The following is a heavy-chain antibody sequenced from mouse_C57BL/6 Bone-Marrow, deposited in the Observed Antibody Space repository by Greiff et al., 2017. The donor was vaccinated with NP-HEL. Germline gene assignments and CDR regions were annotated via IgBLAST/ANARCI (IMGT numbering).Heavy chain of an antibody. CDR1: GFTFSSYG. D-gene: IGHD1-1*01. CDR2: ISSGGSYT. Sequence: EVQLVESGGDLVKPGGSLKLSCAASGFTFSSYGMSWVRQTPDKRLEWVATISSGGSYTYYPDSVKGRFTISRDNAKNTLYLQMSSLKSEDTAMYYCARDGYYGSKAYWGQGTLVTVSA. J-gene: IGHJ3*01. CDR3: ARDGYYGSKAY. V-gene: IGHV5-6*01.